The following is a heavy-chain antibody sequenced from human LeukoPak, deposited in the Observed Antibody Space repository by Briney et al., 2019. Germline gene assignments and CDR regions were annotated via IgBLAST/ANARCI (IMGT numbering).Heavy chain of an antibody. V-gene: IGHV3-66*01. CDR2: IYSGGST. CDR3: ARVTEYSGLERGVYYYYGMDV. J-gene: IGHJ6*02. CDR1: GFTVSSNY. Sequence: GGSLRLSCAASGFTVSSNYMSWVRQAPGKGLEWVSVIYSGGSTYYADSVKGRFTISRDNSKNTLYLQMNSLRAEDTAVYYCARVTEYSGLERGVYYYYGMDVWGQGTTVTVSS. D-gene: IGHD5-12*01.